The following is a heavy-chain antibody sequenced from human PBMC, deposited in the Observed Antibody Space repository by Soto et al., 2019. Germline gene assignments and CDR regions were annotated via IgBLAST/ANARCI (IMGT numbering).Heavy chain of an antibody. D-gene: IGHD6-19*01. Sequence: QVQLVESGGGVVQPGRSLRLSCAASGFTFSIFGMHWVRQAPGKGLEWAAIIWYDGSNAYYADSVRGRFTISRDNSKNTVYLQMNSLRAEDTAVYYCARDKGSSTVVSGISQEGYFDSWGQGTLVPVSS. CDR2: IWYDGSNA. J-gene: IGHJ4*02. V-gene: IGHV3-33*01. CDR1: GFTFSIFG. CDR3: ARDKGSSTVVSGISQEGYFDS.